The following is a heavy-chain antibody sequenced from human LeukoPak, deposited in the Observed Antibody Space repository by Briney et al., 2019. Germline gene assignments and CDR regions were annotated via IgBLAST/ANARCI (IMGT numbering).Heavy chain of an antibody. V-gene: IGHV3-23*01. CDR3: AKDPGPNGDYFN. Sequence: GGPLRLPCAASGFTFSSYAMSWVPQAPGKGLEGVSAISGSGGSTYYADSVKGRFTISRDNSKNTLYLQMNSLRAEDTAVYYCAKDPGPNGDYFNWGQGTLVTVSS. CDR1: GFTFSSYA. D-gene: IGHD4-17*01. CDR2: ISGSGGST. J-gene: IGHJ1*01.